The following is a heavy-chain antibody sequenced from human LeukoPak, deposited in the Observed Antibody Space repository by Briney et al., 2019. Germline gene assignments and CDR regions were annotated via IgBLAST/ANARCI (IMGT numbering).Heavy chain of an antibody. Sequence: GGSLRLSCAASGFTFSSYAMSWVRQAPGKGLEWVSAISGSGGSTYYADSVKGRFTISRDNAKNSLYLQMNSLRAEDTAVYYCARVGYSSGYFGCCYYYYGMDVWGQGTTVTVSS. CDR2: ISGSGGST. J-gene: IGHJ6*02. V-gene: IGHV3-23*01. D-gene: IGHD3-22*01. CDR3: ARVGYSSGYFGCCYYYYGMDV. CDR1: GFTFSSYA.